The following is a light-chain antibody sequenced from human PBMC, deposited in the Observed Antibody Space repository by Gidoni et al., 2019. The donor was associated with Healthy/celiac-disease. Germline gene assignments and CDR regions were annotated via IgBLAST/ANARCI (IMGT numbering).Light chain of an antibody. CDR2: GNS. CDR1: SSNIGAGYD. CDR3: QSYDSSLSGSGV. J-gene: IGLJ1*01. V-gene: IGLV1-40*01. Sequence: QSVLTQPPSVSGAPGQRVTISCTGSSSNIGAGYDVPWYQQLPVPAPKLLIYGNSNRPSGFPDRFSGSKSGTSASLAITGLQAEDEADYYCQSYDSSLSGSGVFGTGTKVTVL.